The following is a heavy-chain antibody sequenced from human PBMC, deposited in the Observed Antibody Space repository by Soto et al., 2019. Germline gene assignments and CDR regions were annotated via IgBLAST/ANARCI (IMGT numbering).Heavy chain of an antibody. CDR1: GFSFRSYA. V-gene: IGHV3-33*08. CDR3: ARDGRRAYYDILTGYYFDY. D-gene: IGHD3-9*01. CDR2: IWYDGVNK. Sequence: GGSLRLSCAASGFSFRSYAMHWVRQAPGKGLEWVAVIWYDGVNKYYADSVRGRFTISRDNAKKSLYLEMNSLRAEDTAVYYCARDGRRAYYDILTGYYFDYWGQGALVTVSS. J-gene: IGHJ4*02.